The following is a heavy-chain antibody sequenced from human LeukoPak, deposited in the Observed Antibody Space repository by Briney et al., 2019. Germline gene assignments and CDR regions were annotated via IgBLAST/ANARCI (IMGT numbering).Heavy chain of an antibody. CDR1: GFTFSSYA. D-gene: IGHD2/OR15-2a*01. J-gene: IGHJ6*03. CDR2: ITGSDFTT. CDR3: AKIGSTFYYYYMDV. Sequence: PGGSLRLSCAASGFTFSSYAMNWVRQAPGKGLEWVSSITGSDFTTYYADSVKGWFTISRDNSKNTLYLQMNSLRAEDTAVYYCAKIGSTFYYYYMDVWGKGTTVTVSS. V-gene: IGHV3-23*01.